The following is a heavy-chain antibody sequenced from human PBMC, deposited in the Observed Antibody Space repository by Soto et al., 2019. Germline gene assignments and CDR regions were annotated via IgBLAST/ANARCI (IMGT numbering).Heavy chain of an antibody. J-gene: IGHJ4*02. CDR1: GFTVSSNY. CDR3: AREMATIRGYFDY. D-gene: IGHD5-12*01. CDR2: IYSGGST. V-gene: IGHV3-53*01. Sequence: GGSLRLSCTASGFTVSSNYMSWVRQAPGKGLEWVSVIYSGGSTYYADSVKGRSTISRDNSKNTLYLQMNSLRAEDTAVYYCAREMATIRGYFDYWGQGTLVTVSS.